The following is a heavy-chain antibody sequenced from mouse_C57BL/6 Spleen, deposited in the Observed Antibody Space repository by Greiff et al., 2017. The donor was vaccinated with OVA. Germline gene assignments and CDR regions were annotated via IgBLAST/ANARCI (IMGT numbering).Heavy chain of an antibody. V-gene: IGHV5-17*01. D-gene: IGHD4-1*01. J-gene: IGHJ2*01. CDR2: ISSGSSTI. Sequence: EVKLVESGGGLVKPGGSLKLSCAASGFTFSDYGMHWVRQAPEKGLEWVAYISSGSSTIYYADTVKGRFTISRDNAKNTLFLQMTSLRSEDTAMYYCARRSELGRLFDYWGQGTTLTVSS. CDR3: ARRSELGRLFDY. CDR1: GFTFSDYG.